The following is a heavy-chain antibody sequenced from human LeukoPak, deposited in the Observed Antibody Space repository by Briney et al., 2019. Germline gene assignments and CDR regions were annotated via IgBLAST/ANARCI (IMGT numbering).Heavy chain of an antibody. CDR2: ISSSSSYI. D-gene: IGHD5-18*01. J-gene: IGHJ4*02. Sequence: GGSLRLSCAASGFTFSSYSMNWVRQAPGKGLGWVSSISSSSSYIYYADSVKGRFTISRDNAKNSLYLQMNSLRAEDTAVYYCARDFRTGGYSYGGFFDYWGQGTLVTVSS. CDR3: ARDFRTGGYSYGGFFDY. CDR1: GFTFSSYS. V-gene: IGHV3-21*01.